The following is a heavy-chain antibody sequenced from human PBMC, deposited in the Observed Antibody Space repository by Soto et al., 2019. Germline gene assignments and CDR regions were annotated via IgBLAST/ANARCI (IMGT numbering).Heavy chain of an antibody. CDR3: ARGALWFGLPPDY. Sequence: EVQLVESGGGLVQPGGSLRLSCAASGFTFSSYDMHWVRQATGKGLEWVSAIVTAGDTYYPGSVKGRFTISRENAKNSLYLQMNSLRAEDTAVYDCARGALWFGLPPDYWGQGTLVTVSS. CDR2: IVTAGDT. D-gene: IGHD3-10*01. V-gene: IGHV3-13*01. CDR1: GFTFSSYD. J-gene: IGHJ4*02.